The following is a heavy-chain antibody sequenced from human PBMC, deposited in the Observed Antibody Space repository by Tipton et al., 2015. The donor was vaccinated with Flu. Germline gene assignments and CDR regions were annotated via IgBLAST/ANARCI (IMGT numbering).Heavy chain of an antibody. Sequence: TLSLTCTVSGGSISSGGYYWSWIRQHPGKGLEWIGYIYYSGSTYYNPSLKSRVTISVDTSKNQSSLKLSSVTAADTAVYYCARAMEGYYDSSGYYDYWGQGTLVTVSS. V-gene: IGHV4-31*03. J-gene: IGHJ4*02. CDR3: ARAMEGYYDSSGYYDY. CDR1: GGSISSGGYY. CDR2: IYYSGST. D-gene: IGHD3-22*01.